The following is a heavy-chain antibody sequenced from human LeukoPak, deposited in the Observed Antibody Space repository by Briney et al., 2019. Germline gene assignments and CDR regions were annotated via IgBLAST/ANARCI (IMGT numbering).Heavy chain of an antibody. J-gene: IGHJ4*02. CDR2: ISGSGGST. V-gene: IGHV3-23*01. Sequence: GGSLRLSCAASGFTFSSYAMSWVRQAPGKGMEWVSAISGSGGSTYYADSVKGRFTISRDNSKNTLYLQMNSLRAEDTAVYYCAKGHYYDSSGYLIDYWGQGTLVTVSS. CDR3: AKGHYYDSSGYLIDY. D-gene: IGHD3-22*01. CDR1: GFTFSSYA.